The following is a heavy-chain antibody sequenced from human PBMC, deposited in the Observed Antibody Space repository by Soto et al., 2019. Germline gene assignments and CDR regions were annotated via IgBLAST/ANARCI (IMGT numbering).Heavy chain of an antibody. Sequence: QVQLQESGPGLVKPSGTLSLTCAVSGGSFTSNNWWTWVRQPPGQGLEWIGEIYRTGSTNYNPSPKSRVTISLDKTENQCSLQVTSVTAADAAVYYCASRDPGTSVDYWGQGTLVTVSS. CDR1: GGSFTSNNW. CDR2: IYRTGST. D-gene: IGHD1-7*01. CDR3: ASRDPGTSVDY. J-gene: IGHJ4*02. V-gene: IGHV4-4*02.